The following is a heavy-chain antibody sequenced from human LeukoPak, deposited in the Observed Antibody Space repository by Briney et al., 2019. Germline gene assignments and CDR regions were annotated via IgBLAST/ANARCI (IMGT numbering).Heavy chain of an antibody. CDR3: ARDSVVPAAISYYYYMDV. V-gene: IGHV4-4*07. CDR2: IYTSGST. J-gene: IGHJ6*03. D-gene: IGHD2-2*02. CDR1: GGSISSYY. Sequence: SETLSLTCTVSGGSISSYYWSWIRQPAGKGLEWIGRIYTSGSTNYNPSLKSRVTMSVDTSKNQFSLKLSSVTAADTAVYYCARDSVVPAAISYYYYMDVWGKGTTVTVSS.